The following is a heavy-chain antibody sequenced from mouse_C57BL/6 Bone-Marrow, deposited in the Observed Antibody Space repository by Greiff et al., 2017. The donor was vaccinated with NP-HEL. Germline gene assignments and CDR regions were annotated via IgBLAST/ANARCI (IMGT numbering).Heavy chain of an antibody. CDR3: TRKGLFLRYEAMDY. J-gene: IGHJ4*01. CDR2: IDPEAGGT. CDR1: GYTFTDYE. Sequence: VQLQQSGAELVRPGASVTLSCKASGYTFTDYEMHWVKQTPVHGLEWIGAIDPEAGGTAYNQKFKGKAILTADKSSSPAYMELRSLTSEDSAVYYCTRKGLFLRYEAMDYWGQGTSVTVSS. V-gene: IGHV1-15*01. D-gene: IGHD1-1*01.